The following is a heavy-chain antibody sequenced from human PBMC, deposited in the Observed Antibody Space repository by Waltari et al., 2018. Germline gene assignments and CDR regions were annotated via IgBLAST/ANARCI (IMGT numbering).Heavy chain of an antibody. V-gene: IGHV4-59*12. J-gene: IGHJ4*02. CDR1: GGSIGSFY. CDR3: ARASYYGDVDY. CDR2: IYYSGSS. Sequence: QVHLQESGPGLVKPSETLSLSCTVSGGSIGSFYWSWIRQPPGKGLEWIGYIYYSGSSTDSPSLQSRVTMSVDTSKNNLSLKLSSVTAADTAVYYCARASYYGDVDYWGQGILVTVSS. D-gene: IGHD3-10*01.